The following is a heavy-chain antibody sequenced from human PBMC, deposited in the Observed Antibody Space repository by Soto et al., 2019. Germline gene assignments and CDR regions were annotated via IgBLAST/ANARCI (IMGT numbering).Heavy chain of an antibody. D-gene: IGHD4-17*01. J-gene: IGHJ5*02. CDR3: ARGRDYGVKRGWFDP. CDR2: INHSGST. CDR1: GGSFSGYY. V-gene: IGHV4-34*01. Sequence: QVQLQQWGAGLLKPSETLSLTCAVYGGSFSGYYWSWIRQPPGKGLEWIGEINHSGSTNYNPSLKSRVTISVDTSKNQFSLKLSSVTAADTAVYYCARGRDYGVKRGWFDPWAQGTLVTVSS.